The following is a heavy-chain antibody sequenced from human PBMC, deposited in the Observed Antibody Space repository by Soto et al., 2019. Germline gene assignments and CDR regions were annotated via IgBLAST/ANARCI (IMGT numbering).Heavy chain of an antibody. J-gene: IGHJ5*02. V-gene: IGHV3-7*05. CDR1: GFTFSSYW. CDR2: IKQDGSEK. D-gene: IGHD3-3*01. CDR3: ARDIGITIFGAGSWFDP. Sequence: PGGSLRLSCAASGFTFSSYWMSWVRQAPGKGLEWVANIKQDGSEKYYVDSVKGRFTISRDNAKNSLYLQMNSLRAEDTAVYYCARDIGITIFGAGSWFDPWGQGTLVTVSS.